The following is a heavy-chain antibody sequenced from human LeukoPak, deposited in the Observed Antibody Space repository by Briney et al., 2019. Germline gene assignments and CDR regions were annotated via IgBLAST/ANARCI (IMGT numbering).Heavy chain of an antibody. D-gene: IGHD6-13*01. J-gene: IGHJ4*02. Sequence: KPSETLSLTCTVSGGSISSSSYYWGWIRQPPGKGLEWIGSIYYSGSTYYNPSLKSRVTISVDTSKNQFSLKLSSVTAADTAVYYCARFGAAAALVEYWGQGTLVTVSS. CDR1: GGSISSSSYY. CDR3: ARFGAAAALVEY. V-gene: IGHV4-39*07. CDR2: IYYSGST.